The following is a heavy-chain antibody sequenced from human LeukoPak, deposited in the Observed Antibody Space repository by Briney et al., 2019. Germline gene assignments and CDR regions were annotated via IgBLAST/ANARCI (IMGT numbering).Heavy chain of an antibody. CDR1: GDSISSYY. V-gene: IGHV4-59*01. J-gene: IGHJ5*02. CDR3: TRLNYYGSGSYWMYNWFDP. Sequence: SETLSLTCTVSGDSISSYYWSWLRQPPGKGLEWIGYIYYSGSTSYNPSLKSRVTISVDTSKNQFSLKLSSMTAADTAVYYCTRLNYYGSGSYWMYNWFDPWGQGTLVTVSS. D-gene: IGHD3-10*01. CDR2: IYYSGST.